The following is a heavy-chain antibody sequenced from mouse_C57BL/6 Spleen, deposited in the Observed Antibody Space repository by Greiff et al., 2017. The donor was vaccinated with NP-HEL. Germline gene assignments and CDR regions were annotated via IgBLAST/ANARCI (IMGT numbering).Heavy chain of an antibody. V-gene: IGHV1-54*01. J-gene: IGHJ2*01. D-gene: IGHD2-4*01. CDR1: GYAFTNYL. CDR2: INPGSGGT. Sequence: QVQLKESGAELVRPGTSVKVSCKASGYAFTNYLIEWVKQRPGQGLEWIGVINPGSGGTNYNEKFKGKATLTADKSSSTAYMQLSSLTSEDSAVYVCARSDTYYDYEDFDYWGQGTTLTVSS. CDR3: ARSDTYYDYEDFDY.